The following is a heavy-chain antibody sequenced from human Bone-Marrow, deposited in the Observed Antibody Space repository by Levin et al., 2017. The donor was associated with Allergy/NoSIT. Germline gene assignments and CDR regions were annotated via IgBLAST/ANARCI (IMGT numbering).Heavy chain of an antibody. D-gene: IGHD6-13*01. J-gene: IGHJ3*02. Sequence: SQTLSLTCAVSGGSISSSPYYWGWIRQPPGKGLEWIGSIFSSASAYSNPSLKSRLTMSVDTSKDQVSLSLSSVTAADTAVYYCARHQTSSWYDAFDMWGQGTMVTVSS. V-gene: IGHV4-39*01. CDR3: ARHQTSSWYDAFDM. CDR2: IFSSASA. CDR1: GGSISSSPYY.